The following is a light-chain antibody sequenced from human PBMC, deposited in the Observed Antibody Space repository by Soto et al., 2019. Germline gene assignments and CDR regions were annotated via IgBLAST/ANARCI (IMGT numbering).Light chain of an antibody. CDR2: AAS. J-gene: IGKJ3*01. CDR1: QSISVY. V-gene: IGKV1-39*01. CDR3: QHCDYLPI. Sequence: DIQMTQSPSSLSVSIGDRITITCRSSQSISVYLNWYQKKPGTPPKLLIYAASNLQSGVPSRFIGSGSGTDFTLTISGLQPEDVATYYCQHCDYLPIFGPGTTVDFK.